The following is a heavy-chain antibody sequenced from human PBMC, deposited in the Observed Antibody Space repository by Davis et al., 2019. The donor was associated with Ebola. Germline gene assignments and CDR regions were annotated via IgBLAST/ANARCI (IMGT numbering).Heavy chain of an antibody. J-gene: IGHJ4*02. V-gene: IGHV3-33*01. D-gene: IGHD6-19*01. CDR1: GFTFSSYG. CDR2: IWYDGSNK. CDR3: ARSGFSSGWYYFDY. Sequence: GGSLRLSCAASGFTFSSYGMYWVRQAPGKGLEWVAVIWYDGSNKYYADSVKGRFTISRDNSKNTLYLQMNSLRAEDTAVYYCARSGFSSGWYYFDYWGQGTLVTVSS.